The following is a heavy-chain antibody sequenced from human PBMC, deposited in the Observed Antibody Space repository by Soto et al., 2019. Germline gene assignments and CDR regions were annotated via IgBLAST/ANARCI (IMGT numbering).Heavy chain of an antibody. CDR3: AREGGNSYYFDY. J-gene: IGHJ4*02. D-gene: IGHD2-21*02. CDR2: INPNSGGT. Sequence: ASVKVSCKASGYTFTGYYMHWVRQAPGRGLEWMGWINPNSGGTNYAQKFQGRVTMTRDTSISTAYMELSRLRSDDTAVYYCAREGGNSYYFDYWGQGTLVTVSS. V-gene: IGHV1-2*02. CDR1: GYTFTGYY.